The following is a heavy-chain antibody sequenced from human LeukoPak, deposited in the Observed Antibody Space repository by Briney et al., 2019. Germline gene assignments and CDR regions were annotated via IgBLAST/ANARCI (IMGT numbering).Heavy chain of an antibody. CDR3: GVVY. CDR2: IHWNGGST. V-gene: IGHV3-20*04. Sequence: GGSLRLSCAASGLTFGDYGMSWVRQAPGKGLEWVSGIHWNGGSTGYADSVKGRFTISRDNTKNLLYLEMSSLRAEDTAVYYCGVVYWGQGTLVTVSS. J-gene: IGHJ4*02. CDR1: GLTFGDYG.